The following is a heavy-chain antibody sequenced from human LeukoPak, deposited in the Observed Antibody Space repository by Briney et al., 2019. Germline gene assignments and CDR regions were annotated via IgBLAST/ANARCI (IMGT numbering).Heavy chain of an antibody. D-gene: IGHD6-13*01. CDR2: ISYDGSNK. V-gene: IGHV3-30-3*01. Sequence: GGSLRLSCAASGFTFSSYAMHWVRQAPGKGLEWVAVISYDGSNKYYADSVKGRFTISRDNSKNTLYLQMNSLRAEDTAVYYCAKDPLSYSSSWYWLDYWGQGTLVTVSS. J-gene: IGHJ4*02. CDR3: AKDPLSYSSSWYWLDY. CDR1: GFTFSSYA.